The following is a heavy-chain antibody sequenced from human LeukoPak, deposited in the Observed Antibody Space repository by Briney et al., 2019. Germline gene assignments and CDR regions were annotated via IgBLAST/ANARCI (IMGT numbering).Heavy chain of an antibody. CDR3: ARGSAGDTAMAPTMVRGSQPYYFDY. CDR2: IYSGGST. Sequence: GGSLRLSCAASGFTVSSNYMSWVRQAPGKGLAWVSVIYSGGSTYYADSVKGRFTISRDNSKNTLYLQMNSLRAEDTAVYYCARGSAGDTAMAPTMVRGSQPYYFDYWGQGTLVTVSS. CDR1: GFTVSSNY. D-gene: IGHD3-10*01. J-gene: IGHJ4*02. V-gene: IGHV3-53*01.